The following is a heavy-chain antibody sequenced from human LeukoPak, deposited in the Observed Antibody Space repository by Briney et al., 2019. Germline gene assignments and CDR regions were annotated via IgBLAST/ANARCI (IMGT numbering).Heavy chain of an antibody. V-gene: IGHV3-23*01. CDR1: GFTFSSYA. J-gene: IGHJ4*02. Sequence: GGSLRLSCAASGFTFSSYAMSWVRQTPEKGLEWVSAITGSGDDTFHADSVKGGFTISRDNSRNTLYLQMNSLRAEDTAVYNCVKGSKTSRPSYFDFWGQGALVTVSS. CDR2: ITGSGDDT. CDR3: VKGSKTSRPSYFDF.